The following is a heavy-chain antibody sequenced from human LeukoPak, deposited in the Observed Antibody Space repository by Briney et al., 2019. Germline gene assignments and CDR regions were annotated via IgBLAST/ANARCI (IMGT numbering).Heavy chain of an antibody. Sequence: GGSLRLSCAASGFTFSSYSMNWVRQAPGKGLEWVSSISSSSSYIYYADPVKGRFTISRDNAKNSLYLQMNSLRAEDTAVYYCARYCSGGSCSKDGSFDYWGQGTLVTVSS. V-gene: IGHV3-21*01. J-gene: IGHJ4*02. D-gene: IGHD2-15*01. CDR3: ARYCSGGSCSKDGSFDY. CDR2: ISSSSSYI. CDR1: GFTFSSYS.